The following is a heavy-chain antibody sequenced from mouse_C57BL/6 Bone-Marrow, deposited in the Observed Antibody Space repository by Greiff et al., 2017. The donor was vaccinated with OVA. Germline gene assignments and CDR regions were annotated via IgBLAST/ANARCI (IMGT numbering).Heavy chain of an antibody. Sequence: QVQLQQPGAELVMPGASVKISCKASGYAFSSYWMNWVKQRPGKGLEWIGQIYPGDGDTNYNGKFKGKATLTADKSSSTAYMQLSSLTSEDSAVYYCVPTGTLYFDYWGQGTTLTVSS. CDR3: VPTGTLYFDY. D-gene: IGHD4-1*02. CDR2: IYPGDGDT. J-gene: IGHJ2*01. CDR1: GYAFSSYW. V-gene: IGHV1-80*01.